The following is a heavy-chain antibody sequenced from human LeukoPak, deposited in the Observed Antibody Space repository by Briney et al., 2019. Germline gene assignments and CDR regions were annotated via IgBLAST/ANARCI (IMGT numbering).Heavy chain of an antibody. V-gene: IGHV3-23*01. D-gene: IGHD3-10*01. J-gene: IGHJ4*02. CDR3: AKAPFITMVRGVISSYFDY. CDR1: GFTFSSYA. CDR2: ICGSGGST. Sequence: PGGSLRLSCAASGFTFSSYAMSWVRQAPGKGLEWVSAICGSGGSTYYADSVKGRFTISRDNSKNTLYLQMNRLRAEDTAVYYCAKAPFITMVRGVISSYFDYWGQGTLVTVSS.